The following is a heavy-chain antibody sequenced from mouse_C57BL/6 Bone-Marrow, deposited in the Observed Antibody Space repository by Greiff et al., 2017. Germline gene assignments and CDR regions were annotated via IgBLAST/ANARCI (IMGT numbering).Heavy chain of an antibody. CDR2: INPYNGGT. V-gene: IGHV1-19*01. CDR3: ARYGYEAMDY. D-gene: IGHD1-1*01. CDR1: GYTFTDYY. J-gene: IGHJ4*01. Sequence: EVQRVESGPVLVKPGASVKMSCKASGYTFTDYYMNWVKQSHGKSLEWIGVINPYNGGTSYNQKFKGKATLTVDKSSSTAYMELNSLTSEDSAVYSCARYGYEAMDYWGQGTSVTVSS.